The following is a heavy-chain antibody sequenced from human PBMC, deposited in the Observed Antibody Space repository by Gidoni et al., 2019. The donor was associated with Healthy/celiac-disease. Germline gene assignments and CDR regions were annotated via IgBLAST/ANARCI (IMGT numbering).Heavy chain of an antibody. D-gene: IGHD6-13*01. CDR1: GGSFSGYY. J-gene: IGHJ6*02. CDR2: INHSGST. CDR3: ARGPPRYSRGGPSGYYYYYGMDV. V-gene: IGHV4-34*01. Sequence: QVQLQQWGAGLLKPSETLSLTCAVYGGSFSGYYWSWIRQPPGKGLEWIGEINHSGSTNYNPSLKSRVTISVDTSKNQFSLKLSSVTAADTAVYYCARGPPRYSRGGPSGYYYYYGMDVWGQGTTVTVSS.